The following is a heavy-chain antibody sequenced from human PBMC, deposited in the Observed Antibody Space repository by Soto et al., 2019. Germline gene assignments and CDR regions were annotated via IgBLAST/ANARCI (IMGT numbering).Heavy chain of an antibody. J-gene: IGHJ4*02. V-gene: IGHV4-59*01. D-gene: IGHD3-3*01. CDR1: SASISSYY. CDR2: IYDSGST. Sequence: QVQLQGSGPGLVKPSETLSLTCTVSSASISSYYWSWIRQPPGKGLEWIGYIYDSGSTNYNPSLESRVTMSVDTSRNQFSLRLSSVTAADTAVYFCAGPHISGYYVPFDYWGQGTLVTVSS. CDR3: AGPHISGYYVPFDY.